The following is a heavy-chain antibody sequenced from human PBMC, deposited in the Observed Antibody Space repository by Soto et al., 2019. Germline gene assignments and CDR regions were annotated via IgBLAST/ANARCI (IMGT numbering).Heavy chain of an antibody. D-gene: IGHD4-17*01. Sequence: EVQLLESGGDLVRPGGSLRLSCAASGFAFSNYAVTWVRQAQGKGLEWVSSISRSGNVIYYADSVKGRFIISRDNSKKTLYLQMNSLRAEDTAIYYCAKDPNGDYIGEVDVWGQGTLVTVSS. J-gene: IGHJ4*02. CDR2: ISRSGNVI. V-gene: IGHV3-23*01. CDR3: AKDPNGDYIGEVDV. CDR1: GFAFSNYA.